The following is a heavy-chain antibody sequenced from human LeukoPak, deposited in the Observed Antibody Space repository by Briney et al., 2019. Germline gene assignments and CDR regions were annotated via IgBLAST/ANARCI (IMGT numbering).Heavy chain of an antibody. V-gene: IGHV1-69*05. D-gene: IGHD6-13*01. Sequence: SVKVSCKASGGTFSSYAISWVRQAPGQGLEWMGRIIPIFGTANYAQKFQGRVTITTDESTSTAYMELSSLRSEDTAVYYCAGGAAWVHYSSSWGVFDCWGQGTLVTVSS. J-gene: IGHJ4*02. CDR3: AGGAAWVHYSSSWGVFDC. CDR1: GGTFSSYA. CDR2: IIPIFGTA.